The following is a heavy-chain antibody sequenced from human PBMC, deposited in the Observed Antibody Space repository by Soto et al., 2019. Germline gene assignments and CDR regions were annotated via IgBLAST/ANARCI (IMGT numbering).Heavy chain of an antibody. D-gene: IGHD3-16*02. V-gene: IGHV4-34*01. CDR1: GGSFSGYY. CDR3: ARGSPSPGRRLHLGELSWTGY. Sequence: PSETLSLTCAVYGGSFSGYYWSWIRQPPGKGLEWIGEINHSGSTNYNPSLKSRVTISVDTSKNQFSLKLSSVTAADTAVYYCARGSPSPGRRLHLGELSWTGYWGQGTLVTVSS. CDR2: INHSGST. J-gene: IGHJ4*02.